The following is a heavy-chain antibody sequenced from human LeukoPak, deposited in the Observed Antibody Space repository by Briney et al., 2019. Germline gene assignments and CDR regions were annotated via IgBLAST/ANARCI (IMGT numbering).Heavy chain of an antibody. Sequence: SETLSLTCTVSGDSITNSYWSWIRQPPGKGLEWIAYIYYSGNTKYNPSLKSRVTISVDTSKNHFSLKVTSVTAADTAVYYCARAKGDYWGQGTLVTVSS. CDR3: ARAKGDY. V-gene: IGHV4-59*01. CDR2: IYYSGNT. CDR1: GDSITNSY. J-gene: IGHJ4*02.